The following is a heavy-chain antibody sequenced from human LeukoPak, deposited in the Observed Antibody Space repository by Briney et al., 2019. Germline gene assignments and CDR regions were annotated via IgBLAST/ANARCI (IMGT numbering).Heavy chain of an antibody. D-gene: IGHD3-22*01. CDR3: AKEISYDSSGYSKNDL. CDR1: GFTFDDYA. J-gene: IGHJ5*02. Sequence: GSLRLSCAASGFTFDDYAMNWVRQAPGKGLEWVSIISGNGGSTYYADSVKGRFTISRDNSKNSLYLQMTGLRTEDTALYYCAKEISYDSSGYSKNDLWGQGTLVTVSS. V-gene: IGHV3-43*02. CDR2: ISGNGGST.